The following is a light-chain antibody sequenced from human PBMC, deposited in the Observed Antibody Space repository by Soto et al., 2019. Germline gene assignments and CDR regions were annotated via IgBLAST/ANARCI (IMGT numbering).Light chain of an antibody. Sequence: EVMMTQFPDTVSVTPGETVTLSCGASQSVRTNLAWYQQRPGQAPRLLIHYSSTRASDIPARFSGSGSGTNFTLASSSLRSEDFAVYYCQQYAYWPETFGQGTKVEIK. CDR2: YSS. CDR3: QQYAYWPET. J-gene: IGKJ1*01. V-gene: IGKV3D-15*01. CDR1: QSVRTN.